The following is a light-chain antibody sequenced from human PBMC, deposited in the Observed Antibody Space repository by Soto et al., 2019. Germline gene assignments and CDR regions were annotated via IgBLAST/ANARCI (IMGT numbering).Light chain of an antibody. CDR3: VQGKHWHRA. J-gene: IGKJ1*01. V-gene: IGKV2-30*02. CDR2: KVS. Sequence: DVVLTQSPLSLPVTLGQPAAISCSSSQSLLHSDGNTYLNWLQQRPGQSPRRLIYKVSNRDSGVPDRFRGSGSGTDLTLTISRVEAEDIGVYYFVQGKHWHRALGRGTKVDIX. CDR1: QSLLHSDGNTY.